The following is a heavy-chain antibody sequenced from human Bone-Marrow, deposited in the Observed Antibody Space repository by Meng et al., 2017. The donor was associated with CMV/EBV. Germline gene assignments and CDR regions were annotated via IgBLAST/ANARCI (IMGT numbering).Heavy chain of an antibody. CDR3: ARDEQEMATIRYYYYGMYV. CDR2: NSGGGETK. V-gene: IGHV3-48*03. Sequence: GGSLRLSCAGSGFTFSSYEINWVRQLSGKGLEWVSYNSGGGETKYYADSVKGRFTISRDNAKNTLYLQMNSLRAEDTAVYYCARDEQEMATIRYYYYGMYVWGQGTTVTVSS. J-gene: IGHJ6*02. D-gene: IGHD5-24*01. CDR1: GFTFSSYE.